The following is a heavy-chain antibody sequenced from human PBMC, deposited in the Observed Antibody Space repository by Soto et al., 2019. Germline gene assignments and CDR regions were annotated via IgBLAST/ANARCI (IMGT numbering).Heavy chain of an antibody. CDR1: GGSISSGGYY. Sequence: QVQLQESGPGLVKPSQTLSLTCTVSGGSISSGGYYWSWIRQHPGKGLEWIGYIYYSGSTYYNPSRESRVTISVDTSKNQFSLKLSSVTAADTAVYYCARAYDSSGYYYVLMKGGAFDIWGQGTMVTVSS. CDR2: IYYSGST. CDR3: ARAYDSSGYYYVLMKGGAFDI. J-gene: IGHJ3*02. V-gene: IGHV4-31*03. D-gene: IGHD3-22*01.